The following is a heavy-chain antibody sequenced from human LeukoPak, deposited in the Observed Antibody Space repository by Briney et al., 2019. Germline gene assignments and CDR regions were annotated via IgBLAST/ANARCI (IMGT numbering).Heavy chain of an antibody. J-gene: IGHJ4*02. V-gene: IGHV3-23*01. CDR2: ISGSGGST. CDR3: AKVPTPYYYDSSGYYHGYY. Sequence: GGSLRLSCAASGFTFSSYAMSWVRQAPGKGLEWVSAISGSGGSTYYAGSVKGRFTISRDNSKNTLYLQMNSLRAEDTAVYYCAKVPTPYYYDSSGYYHGYYWGQGTLVTVSS. D-gene: IGHD3-22*01. CDR1: GFTFSSYA.